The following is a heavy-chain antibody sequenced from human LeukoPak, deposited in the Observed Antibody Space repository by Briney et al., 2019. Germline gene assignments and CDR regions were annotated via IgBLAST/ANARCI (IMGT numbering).Heavy chain of an antibody. CDR2: ISSSGSTI. J-gene: IGHJ4*02. Sequence: GGSLRLSCAASGFTFSSYEMNWVRQAPGKGLEWVSYISSSGSTIYYADSVKGRFTISRDNAKNSLYLQMNSLRAEDTAVYYCARIPNPYAQGDYWGQGTLVTVSS. CDR1: GFTFSSYE. V-gene: IGHV3-48*03. D-gene: IGHD4-17*01. CDR3: ARIPNPYAQGDY.